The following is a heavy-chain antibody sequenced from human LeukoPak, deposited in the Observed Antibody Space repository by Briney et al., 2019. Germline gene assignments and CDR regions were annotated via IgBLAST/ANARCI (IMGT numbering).Heavy chain of an antibody. V-gene: IGHV1-69*13. D-gene: IGHD5-24*01. CDR3: ARDHGMATMWFDY. CDR1: GGTFSSYA. CDR2: IIPIFGTA. Sequence: SVKVSCKASGGTFSSYAISWVRQAPGQGLEWMGGIIPIFGTANYAQMFQGRVTITADESTSTAYMELSSLRSEDTAVYYCARDHGMATMWFDYWGQGTLVTVSS. J-gene: IGHJ4*02.